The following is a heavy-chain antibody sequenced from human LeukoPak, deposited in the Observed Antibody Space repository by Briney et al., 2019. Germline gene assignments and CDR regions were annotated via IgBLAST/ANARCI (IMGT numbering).Heavy chain of an antibody. CDR1: GFTFSSYA. V-gene: IGHV3-53*01. J-gene: IGHJ6*02. CDR3: ARGSLRLGYYYYGMDV. Sequence: GGSLRLSCAASGFTFSSYAMSWVRQAPGKGLEWVSVIYSGGSTYYADSVKGRFTISRDNSKNTLYLQMNSLRAEDTAVYYCARGSLRLGYYYYGMDVWGQGTTVTVSS. CDR2: IYSGGST. D-gene: IGHD1-26*01.